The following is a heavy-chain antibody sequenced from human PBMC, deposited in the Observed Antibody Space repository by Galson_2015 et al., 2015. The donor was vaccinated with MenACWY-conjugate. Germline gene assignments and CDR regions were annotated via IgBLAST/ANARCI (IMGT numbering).Heavy chain of an antibody. CDR2: ISTYGGST. J-gene: IGHJ4*02. CDR3: ARKDGATYGYNDY. D-gene: IGHD5-18*01. CDR1: GFIFSDYD. V-gene: IGHV3-64*02. Sequence: SLRLSCAGSGFIFSDYDMHWVRQAPGKGLEYVSAISTYGGSTYYADSVKGRFSISRDNSKNMLFLQMGSLRVEDTAVYYCARKDGATYGYNDYWGQGTLVIGSS.